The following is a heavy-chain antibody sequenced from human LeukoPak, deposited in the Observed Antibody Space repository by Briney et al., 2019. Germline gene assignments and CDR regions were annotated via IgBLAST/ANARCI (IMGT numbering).Heavy chain of an antibody. CDR2: LSGSGGRT. D-gene: IGHD1-26*01. CDR1: GFPFSRYS. CDR3: AKDRVGAILYFDY. Sequence: GGSLRLSCAASGFPFSRYSMNWVRQAPGKGLEWVSALSGSGGRTYYADSLKGRFTISRDNPKNTLYLEMSSLRAEDTAIYYCAKDRVGAILYFDYWGQGSLVTVSS. V-gene: IGHV3-23*01. J-gene: IGHJ4*02.